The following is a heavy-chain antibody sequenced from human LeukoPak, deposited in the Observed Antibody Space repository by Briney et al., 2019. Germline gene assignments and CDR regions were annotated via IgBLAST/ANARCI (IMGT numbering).Heavy chain of an antibody. J-gene: IGHJ3*02. CDR3: ARYPKREMGGFDI. CDR2: IYYSGST. D-gene: IGHD5-24*01. CDR1: GGSISSYY. Sequence: SETLSLTCTVSGGSISSYYWSWIRQPPGKGLEWIGYIYYSGSTNYNPSLKSRVTTSVDTSKNQFSLKLSSVTAADTAVYYCARYPKREMGGFDIWGQGTMVTVSS. V-gene: IGHV4-59*01.